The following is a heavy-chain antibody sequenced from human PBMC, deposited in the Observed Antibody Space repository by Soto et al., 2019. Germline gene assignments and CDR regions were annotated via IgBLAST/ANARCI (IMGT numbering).Heavy chain of an antibody. CDR3: SWWLSPY. V-gene: IGHV3-48*02. J-gene: IGHJ4*02. CDR1: GFTFSSYS. Sequence: EVQLVESGGGLVQPGGSLRLSCAASGFTFSSYSMNWVRQAPGKGLEWVSYISSSSSTIYYADSVKGRFTISRDNAKNSRYLQMNSLRDEDTAVYYCSWWLSPYWGQGTLVTVSS. CDR2: ISSSSSTI. D-gene: IGHD2-8*02.